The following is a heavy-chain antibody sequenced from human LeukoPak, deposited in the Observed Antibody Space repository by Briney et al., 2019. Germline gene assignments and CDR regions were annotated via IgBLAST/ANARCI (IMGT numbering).Heavy chain of an antibody. V-gene: IGHV3-48*01. Sequence: HPGGSLRLSCAASGFTFSNYSMNWVRQAPGKGLEWVSYISRSSSTIYYADSVKGRFTISRDNAKNSLYLQMNSLRAEDTAVYYCARAKRNGFDIWGQGTMVTVSS. J-gene: IGHJ3*02. CDR3: ARAKRNGFDI. CDR2: ISRSSSTI. CDR1: GFTFSNYS.